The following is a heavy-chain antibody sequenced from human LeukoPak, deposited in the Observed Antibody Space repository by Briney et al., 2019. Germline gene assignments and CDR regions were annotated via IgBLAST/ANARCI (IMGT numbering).Heavy chain of an antibody. V-gene: IGHV4-39*01. Sequence: SETLSLTCTVSGGSTSSGSSYWGWIRQPPGKGLEWIGSIYYSGSTSYNPSLKSRVTISVDTSKNQFSLKLSSVTAADTAVYYCARHLTGTTRKFDYWGQGTLVTVSS. J-gene: IGHJ4*02. D-gene: IGHD1-7*01. CDR1: GGSTSSGSSY. CDR2: IYYSGST. CDR3: ARHLTGTTRKFDY.